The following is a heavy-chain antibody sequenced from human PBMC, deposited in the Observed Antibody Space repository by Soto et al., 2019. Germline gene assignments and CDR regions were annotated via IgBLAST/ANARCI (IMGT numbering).Heavy chain of an antibody. D-gene: IGHD2-15*01. J-gene: IGHJ5*02. CDR1: GFTFSTYW. CDR2: INGEGINT. Sequence: EVQLVESGGGLVQPGGSLRLSCAASGFTFSTYWMHWVRQVPGKGLVWVSRINGEGINTNYADSVKGRFTISRDNAKNTLYLQMNSLKAEDTAVYYCARDGRRWSWGQGTLVTVSS. CDR3: ARDGRRWS. V-gene: IGHV3-74*01.